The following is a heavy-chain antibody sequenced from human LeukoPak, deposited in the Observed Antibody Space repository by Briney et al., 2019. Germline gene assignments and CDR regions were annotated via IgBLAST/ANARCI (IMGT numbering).Heavy chain of an antibody. CDR2: INHSGST. D-gene: IGHD4-17*01. V-gene: IGHV4-34*01. CDR1: GGSFSGYY. J-gene: IGHJ4*02. CDR3: ARLTTAYNYFDY. Sequence: SETLSLTCAVYGGSFSGYYWSWIRQPPGKGLEWIGEINHSGSTNYNPSLKSRVTISVDTSKNQFSPKLSSVTAADTAVYYCARLTTAYNYFDYWGQGTLVTVSS.